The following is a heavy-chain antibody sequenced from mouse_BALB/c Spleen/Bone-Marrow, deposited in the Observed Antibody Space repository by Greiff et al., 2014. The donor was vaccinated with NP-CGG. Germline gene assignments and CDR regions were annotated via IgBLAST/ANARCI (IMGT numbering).Heavy chain of an antibody. J-gene: IGHJ4*01. V-gene: IGHV2-9*02. Sequence: VKVEESGPGLVAPSQSLSITCTVSGFSFNSFGVHWVRQPPGQGLEWLGVIWPGGSTNYNSALMTRLSISKDNSKNQVFIKMNRLQTDDTAMYYCAREGTFYDALDYWGQGTSVTVSA. CDR1: GFSFNSFG. CDR3: AREGTFYDALDY. CDR2: IWPGGST.